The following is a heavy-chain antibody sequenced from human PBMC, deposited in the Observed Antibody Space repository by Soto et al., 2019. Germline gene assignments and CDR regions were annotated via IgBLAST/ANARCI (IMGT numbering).Heavy chain of an antibody. D-gene: IGHD3-10*01. Sequence: PSETLSLTCTVSGGSNSSGGYYWSWIRQHPGKGLEWIGYIYYSGSTYYNPSLRSRVTISLDTSKNQFSLNLSSVTAADTALYYCARQGFGELHGLVDVWGQGTTVTVSS. CDR1: GGSNSSGGYY. CDR3: ARQGFGELHGLVDV. V-gene: IGHV4-31*03. J-gene: IGHJ6*02. CDR2: IYYSGST.